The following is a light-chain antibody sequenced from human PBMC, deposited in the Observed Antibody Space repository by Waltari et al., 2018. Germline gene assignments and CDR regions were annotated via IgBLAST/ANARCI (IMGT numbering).Light chain of an antibody. Sequence: QSALTQPASVSGSPGQSITISCTGTSSEVARFKLVSGFQQYPGKAPKLIIYEDTERPSGVSSRFSGSKSGNTASLSISGLQAEDEADYHCCSYSRSSPWVFGGGTKLTVL. J-gene: IGLJ3*02. CDR1: SSEVARFKL. CDR3: CSYSRSSPWV. V-gene: IGLV2-23*01. CDR2: EDT.